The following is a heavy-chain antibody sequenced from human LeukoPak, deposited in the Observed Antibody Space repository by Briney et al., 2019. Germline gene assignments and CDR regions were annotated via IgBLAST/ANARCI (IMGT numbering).Heavy chain of an antibody. D-gene: IGHD7-27*01. CDR1: GFSFSNYP. V-gene: IGHV3-30*04. Sequence: GGSLRLSCAASGFSFSNYPMQWVRQAPGKGLEWVATISYDGSSRYSAASVKGRFTISRDNSKNTLSLQMNSLRVEDTAMYYCASPPGRPNGDWGQGTLVTVFS. CDR2: ISYDGSSR. CDR3: ASPPGRPNGD. J-gene: IGHJ4*02.